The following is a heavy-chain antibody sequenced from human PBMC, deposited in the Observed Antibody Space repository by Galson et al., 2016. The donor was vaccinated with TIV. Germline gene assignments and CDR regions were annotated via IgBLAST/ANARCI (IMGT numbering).Heavy chain of an antibody. Sequence: SVKVSCKASGGTFSNYAISWVRQAPGQGLEWMGGLIPIFAIAKYAQKFQGRVTITAGESTSTAYMELSSLGSEDTAVYSCSGGSEYYGSGSYYNVPGYWGQGTLVTVSS. CDR1: GGTFSNYA. D-gene: IGHD3-10*01. CDR2: LIPIFAIA. CDR3: SGGSEYYGSGSYYNVPGY. V-gene: IGHV1-69*13. J-gene: IGHJ4*02.